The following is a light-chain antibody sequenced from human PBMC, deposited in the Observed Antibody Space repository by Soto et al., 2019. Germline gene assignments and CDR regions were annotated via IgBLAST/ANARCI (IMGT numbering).Light chain of an antibody. CDR3: SSYRSNSPSYV. Sequence: QSALTQPASVSGSPGQSITISCTGTGSDVGGYNYVSWYQQHPGKAPKLMIYDVSNRPSGVSNRFSGSKSDNTASLTISGLQAEDEADYYCSSYRSNSPSYVFGAGTKVTVL. CDR2: DVS. CDR1: GSDVGGYNY. V-gene: IGLV2-14*01. J-gene: IGLJ1*01.